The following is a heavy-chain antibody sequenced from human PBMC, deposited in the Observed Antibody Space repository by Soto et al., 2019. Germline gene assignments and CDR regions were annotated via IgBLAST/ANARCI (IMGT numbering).Heavy chain of an antibody. CDR3: ARDRCRNYYYGMDV. CDR1: GFTFSSYS. Sequence: GGSLRLSCAASGFTFSSYSMHWVRQAPGKGLEWVAVISYDGSNKCYTDSVQGRFTISRDNSKNSLYLQMNSLRAEDTAVYYCARDRCRNYYYGMDVWGQGATVTVSS. CDR2: ISYDGSNK. V-gene: IGHV3-30-3*01. J-gene: IGHJ6*02.